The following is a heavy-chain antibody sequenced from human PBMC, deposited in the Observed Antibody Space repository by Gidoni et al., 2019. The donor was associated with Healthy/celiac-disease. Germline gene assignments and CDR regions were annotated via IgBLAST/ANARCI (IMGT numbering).Heavy chain of an antibody. Sequence: QVQLVESGGGVVQPGRSLRLSCAASGFTFSSYAMHWVRQAPGKGLEWVAVISYDGSNKYYADSVKGRFTISRDNSKNTLYLQMNSLRAEDTAVYYCESITMVRGAYDAFDIWGQGTMVTVSS. CDR1: GFTFSSYA. D-gene: IGHD3-10*01. J-gene: IGHJ3*02. CDR2: ISYDGSNK. CDR3: ESITMVRGAYDAFDI. V-gene: IGHV3-30-3*01.